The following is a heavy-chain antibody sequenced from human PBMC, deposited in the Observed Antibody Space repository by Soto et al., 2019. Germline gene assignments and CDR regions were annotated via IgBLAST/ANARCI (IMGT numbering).Heavy chain of an antibody. J-gene: IGHJ4*02. CDR1: GFSLTTSGVG. V-gene: IGHV2-5*02. Sequence: QITLKESGPTLVKPTQTLTLTCTFSGFSLTTSGVGVGWIRQPPGKALEWLALIFWDDDKRYSPSLKTRLSIXXDTSKNQVVLTMTNMDPVDTGTYYCAHRRIGDFDYWGQGTLVTVSS. CDR2: IFWDDDK. CDR3: AHRRIGDFDY. D-gene: IGHD2-15*01.